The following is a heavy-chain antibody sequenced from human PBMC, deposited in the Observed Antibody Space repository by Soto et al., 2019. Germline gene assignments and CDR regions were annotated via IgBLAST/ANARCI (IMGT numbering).Heavy chain of an antibody. J-gene: IGHJ4*02. Sequence: QVQLVQSGAEVKKPGASVKVSCKASGYTFTSYYIHWVRQAPGQGLDWMGGINPSGGSTNYAQKLQDRVTVTRDTSTSTVYMELSSLRSEDTAIYYCARGGASIDYFDYWGQGTLVPVSS. CDR2: INPSGGST. CDR3: ARGGASIDYFDY. CDR1: GYTFTSYY. V-gene: IGHV1-46*01. D-gene: IGHD1-26*01.